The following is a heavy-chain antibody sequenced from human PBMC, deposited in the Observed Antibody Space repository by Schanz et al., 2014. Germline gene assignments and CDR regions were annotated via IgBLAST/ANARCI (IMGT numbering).Heavy chain of an antibody. CDR2: IGTSGGT. CDR3: AKKVPAYNPFDS. Sequence: EVQLLESGGGLVQPGGSLKLSCAASGLIFSNYVMSWVRQAPGKGLEWVSTIGTSGGTNYAESVKGRFTISGDSSKYTLYLQMDSLRAEDTAVYFCAKKVPAYNPFDSWGQGTLVTVSS. D-gene: IGHD1-1*01. J-gene: IGHJ4*02. V-gene: IGHV3-23*01. CDR1: GLIFSNYV.